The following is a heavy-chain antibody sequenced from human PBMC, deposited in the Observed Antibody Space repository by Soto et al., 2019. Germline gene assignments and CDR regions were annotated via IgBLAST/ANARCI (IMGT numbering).Heavy chain of an antibody. Sequence: PSETLSLTCAVYGGSFIGYYWSWILQPPWKGLEWIGEINHSGSTNYNPSLKSRVTISVDTSKNQFSLKLSSVTTADTAVYYCARRALGVYYDYIWGSYRPGVFDYWGQGTLVTVSS. CDR3: ARRALGVYYDYIWGSYRPGVFDY. J-gene: IGHJ4*02. D-gene: IGHD3-16*02. CDR1: GGSFIGYY. CDR2: INHSGST. V-gene: IGHV4-34*01.